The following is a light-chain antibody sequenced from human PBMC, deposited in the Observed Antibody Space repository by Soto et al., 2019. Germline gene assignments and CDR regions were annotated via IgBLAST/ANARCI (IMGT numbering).Light chain of an antibody. CDR1: ISDVGGYNY. CDR2: EVS. V-gene: IGLV2-8*01. J-gene: IGLJ2*01. CDR3: GSYAGFNNDVA. Sequence: QSALTQPPSASGSPGQSVTISCTGTISDVGGYNYVSWYQQHPGKAPKLMIYEVSERPSGVPDRFSGSKSGNTASLTVSGLQAEDEADYYCGSYAGFNNDVAFGGGTKLTVL.